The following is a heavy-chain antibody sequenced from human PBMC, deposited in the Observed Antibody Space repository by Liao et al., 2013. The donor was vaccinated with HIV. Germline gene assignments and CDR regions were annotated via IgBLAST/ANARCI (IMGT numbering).Heavy chain of an antibody. CDR2: IYHSGST. J-gene: IGHJ4*02. CDR1: GGSFSGYY. V-gene: IGHV4-34*01. CDR3: ARGGGMTSVTTSRGNFFDY. D-gene: IGHD4-17*01. Sequence: QVQLHQWGAGLLKPSETLSLTCAVYGGSFSGYYWSWIRQPPGKGLEWIGEIYHSGSTNYNPSLKSRVTISVGTSKNQFSLKLISVTAAETAVYYCARGGGMTSVTTSRGNFFDYWGQGTLVTVSS.